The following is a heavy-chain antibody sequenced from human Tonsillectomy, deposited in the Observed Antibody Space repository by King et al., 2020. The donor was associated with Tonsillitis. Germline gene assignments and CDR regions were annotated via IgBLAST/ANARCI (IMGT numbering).Heavy chain of an antibody. V-gene: IGHV4-34*01. Sequence: VQLQQWGAGLLKPSETLSLTCAVYCGSFSGYYWSWIRQPPGKGLEGIGEVNHSGSTKYNPSLKSRVTISVNTSKNQFSLNPSSVTAADTAVYYCARLGFWSGYYAFDYWGQGTLVTVSS. J-gene: IGHJ4*02. D-gene: IGHD3-3*01. CDR2: VNHSGST. CDR1: CGSFSGYY. CDR3: ARLGFWSGYYAFDY.